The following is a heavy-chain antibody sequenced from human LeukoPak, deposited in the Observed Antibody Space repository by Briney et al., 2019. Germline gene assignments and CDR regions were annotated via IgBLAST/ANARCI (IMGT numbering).Heavy chain of an antibody. J-gene: IGHJ4*02. Sequence: PGGSLKLSCAASGFTFSSYGMHWVRQAPGKGLEWVAFIRYDGSNKYYADSVKGRFTISRDNSKNTLYLQMNSLRAEDTAVYYCAKGEEKYQLLPGDYWGQGTLVTVSS. CDR3: AKGEEKYQLLPGDY. V-gene: IGHV3-30*02. CDR1: GFTFSSYG. CDR2: IRYDGSNK. D-gene: IGHD2-2*01.